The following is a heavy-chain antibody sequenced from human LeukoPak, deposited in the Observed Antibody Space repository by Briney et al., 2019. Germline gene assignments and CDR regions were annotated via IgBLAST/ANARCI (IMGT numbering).Heavy chain of an antibody. J-gene: IGHJ5*02. CDR1: GYTFTGYY. CDR3: AKLHCSIGNCYPGLSSWFDP. CDR2: INPNSGGT. D-gene: IGHD2-2*01. Sequence: ASVKVSCKASGYTFTGYYMHWVRQAPGQGLEWMGWINPNSGGTNYAQKFQGRVTMTRDTSISTAYMELSRLRSDDTAVYYCAKLHCSIGNCYPGLSSWFDPWGQGTLVTVSS. V-gene: IGHV1-2*02.